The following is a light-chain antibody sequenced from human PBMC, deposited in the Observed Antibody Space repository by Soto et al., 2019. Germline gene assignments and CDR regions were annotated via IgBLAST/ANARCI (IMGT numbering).Light chain of an antibody. CDR3: QQRSNWTLT. Sequence: DLQMTQSPSSLSASVGDRVTITCQASQDISNYLNWYQQKPGKAPKILIYDASNRATGIPARFSGSVSGTDCTITISSLENEDCAVYDGQQRSNWTLTFGQGTRLEIK. CDR1: QDISNY. J-gene: IGKJ5*01. CDR2: DAS. V-gene: IGKV1-33*01.